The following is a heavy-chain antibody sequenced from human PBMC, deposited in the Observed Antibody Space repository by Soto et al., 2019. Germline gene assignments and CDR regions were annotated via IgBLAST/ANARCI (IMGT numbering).Heavy chain of an antibody. Sequence: GGSLRLSCAASGFTFSSYDMHWVRQATGKGLEWVSAIGTAGDTYYPGSVKGRFTISRENAKNSLYLQMNSLRAEDTAVYYCARGIGYSYGYVRYPLSPWGQGTLVTVSS. J-gene: IGHJ5*02. D-gene: IGHD5-18*01. CDR1: GFTFSSYD. CDR2: IGTAGDT. V-gene: IGHV3-13*01. CDR3: ARGIGYSYGYVRYPLSP.